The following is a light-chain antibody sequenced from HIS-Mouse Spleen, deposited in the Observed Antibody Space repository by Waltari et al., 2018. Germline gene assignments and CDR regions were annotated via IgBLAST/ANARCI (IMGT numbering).Light chain of an antibody. J-gene: IGLJ1*01. CDR3: SSYTSSSTF. Sequence: QSALTQPASVSGSPGKSITISCTGTSSDVGGYNYFPWYQQHPGNAPKLMIYEVSNRPSGVSNRFSGSKSGNTASLTISGLQAEDEADYYCSSYTSSSTFFGTGTKVTVL. CDR1: SSDVGGYNY. CDR2: EVS. V-gene: IGLV2-14*01.